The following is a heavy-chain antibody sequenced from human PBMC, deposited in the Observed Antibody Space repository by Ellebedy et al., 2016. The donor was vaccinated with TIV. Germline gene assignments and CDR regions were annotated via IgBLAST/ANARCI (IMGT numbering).Heavy chain of an antibody. V-gene: IGHV1-8*02. Sequence: AASVKVSCKASGYTFTDYYIHWVRQATGQGLEWVGWMNPNSGNTGSAQKFQGRVTMTRDSSISTAYMELSSLRSEDTAVYYCGRGRGYASTGRVYYFDYWGQGSLVTVSS. J-gene: IGHJ4*02. CDR2: MNPNSGNT. CDR1: GYTFTDYY. D-gene: IGHD2-15*01. CDR3: GRGRGYASTGRVYYFDY.